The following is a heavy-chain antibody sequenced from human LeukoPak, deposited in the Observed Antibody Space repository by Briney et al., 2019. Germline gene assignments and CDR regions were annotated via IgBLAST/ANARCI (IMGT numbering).Heavy chain of an antibody. D-gene: IGHD3-10*01. CDR3: ARAGSGSSSYFDY. J-gene: IGHJ4*02. V-gene: IGHV3-74*01. CDR2: INSDGSST. CDR1: GFTFSTYA. Sequence: GGSPRLSCAASGFTFSTYAMSWVRQAPGKGLEWVSRINSDGSSTSYADSVKGRFTISRDNAKNTLYLQMNSLRAEDTAVYYCARAGSGSSSYFDYWGQGTLVTVSS.